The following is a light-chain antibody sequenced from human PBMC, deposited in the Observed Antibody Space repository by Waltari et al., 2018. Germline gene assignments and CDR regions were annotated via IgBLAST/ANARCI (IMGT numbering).Light chain of an antibody. CDR1: QSISTY. J-gene: IGKJ1*01. Sequence: DIQMTQSPSSLSASVGDRVTITYRASQSISTYLNWYQQKPGKAPNLLIYTASNLQSGVPSRFSGTGSGTDFTLTISSLQPEDFATYYCQQSYSSPRTFGQGTKVEI. CDR3: QQSYSSPRT. V-gene: IGKV1-39*01. CDR2: TAS.